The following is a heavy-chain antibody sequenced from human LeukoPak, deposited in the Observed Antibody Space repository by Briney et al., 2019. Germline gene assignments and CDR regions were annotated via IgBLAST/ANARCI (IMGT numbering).Heavy chain of an antibody. Sequence: GGSLRLSCAASGLTFSSYSMNWVRQAPGKGLEWVSGISGSGTSTYYEDSVKGRFSISRDNSKNTVYLQMSSLRAEDTAGHFCARPKRGTPLPISNYSYAMDLWGEGPTGPVS. CDR1: GLTFSSYS. V-gene: IGHV3-23*01. CDR2: ISGSGTST. D-gene: IGHD3-3*02. CDR3: ARPKRGTPLPISNYSYAMDL. J-gene: IGHJ6*02.